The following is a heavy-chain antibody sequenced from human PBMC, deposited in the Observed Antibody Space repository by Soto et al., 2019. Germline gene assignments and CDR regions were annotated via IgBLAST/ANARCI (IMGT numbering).Heavy chain of an antibody. V-gene: IGHV4-39*01. Sequence: SETLSLTCTVSGGSISRSNYYWGWIRQPPGKGLEWIGSIYYSGSTYYNPSLKSRVTISVDTSKNQFSLKVTSVTAADTALYYCARDYFDSSDYTTNWFDPWGQGTLVTVSS. CDR3: ARDYFDSSDYTTNWFDP. J-gene: IGHJ5*02. CDR1: GGSISRSNYY. D-gene: IGHD3-22*01. CDR2: IYYSGST.